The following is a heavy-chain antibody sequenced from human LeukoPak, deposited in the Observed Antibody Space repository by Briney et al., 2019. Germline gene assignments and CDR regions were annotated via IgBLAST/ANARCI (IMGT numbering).Heavy chain of an antibody. CDR1: GGSISSSSYY. Sequence: SETLSLTCTVSGGSISSSSYYWGWIRQPPGKGLEWIGSIYYSGSTYYNPSLKSRVTISVDTSKNQFSLKLSPVTAADTAVYYCGEGAGTDYWGQGTLVTVSS. V-gene: IGHV4-39*01. D-gene: IGHD6-13*01. J-gene: IGHJ4*02. CDR2: IYYSGST. CDR3: GEGAGTDY.